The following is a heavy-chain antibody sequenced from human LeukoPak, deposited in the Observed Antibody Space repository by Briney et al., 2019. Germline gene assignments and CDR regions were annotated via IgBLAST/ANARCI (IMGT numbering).Heavy chain of an antibody. J-gene: IGHJ4*02. CDR3: TKGGVRPVITGDG. D-gene: IGHD3-16*01. V-gene: IGHV3-23*01. Sequence: PGGSLRLSCAASGFTFTSYAMSWVRQAPGKGAEWVSGISESGGSTYYVHSVKGRSTLSRDNSKNTGFLQMNRLTAEDTAIYCCTKGGVRPVITGDGWGQGTPVT. CDR1: GFTFTSYA. CDR2: ISESGGST.